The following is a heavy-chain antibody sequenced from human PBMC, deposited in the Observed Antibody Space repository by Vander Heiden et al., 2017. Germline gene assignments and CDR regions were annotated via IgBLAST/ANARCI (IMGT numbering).Heavy chain of an antibody. V-gene: IGHV3-30-3*01. J-gene: IGHJ4*02. CDR3: AKDKSGHGGFED. Sequence: QVQLVGSGGGVVQPRMSLTLSCTDSRFTFTSYAMHWVRQAPGKGLEWVSIISGDGSTKYDADSVKGRFTISRDNSKNTVYVQMNSLRDEDTAVYYCAKDKSGHGGFEDWGQGTPVTVSS. CDR2: ISGDGSTK. D-gene: IGHD5-12*01. CDR1: RFTFTSYA.